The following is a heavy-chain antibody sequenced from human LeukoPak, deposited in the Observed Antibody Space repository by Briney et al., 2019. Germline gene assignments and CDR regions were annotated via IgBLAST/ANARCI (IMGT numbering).Heavy chain of an antibody. CDR3: ARFKGEFDY. J-gene: IGHJ4*02. V-gene: IGHV4-59*01. CDR2: IYYSGST. CDR1: GGSISGYY. Sequence: SETLSLTCTVSGGSISGYYWSWIRQPPGKGLEWIGYIYYSGSTNYNPSLKSRVTISVDTSKNQFSLKLSSVTAADTAVYYCARFKGEFDYWGQGTLVTVSS.